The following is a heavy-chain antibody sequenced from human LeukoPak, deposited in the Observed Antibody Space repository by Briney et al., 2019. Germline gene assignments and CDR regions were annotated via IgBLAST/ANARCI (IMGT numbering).Heavy chain of an antibody. Sequence: PGRSLRLSCAASGFTFSSYGMHWVRQPQGEGLEWMAVISYDGSKKYSAESVKGRFSISRDNSKNTLYLQMNSLRAEDTAVYYCARAIGQLWTPPDYWGQGTLVTISS. CDR3: ARAIGQLWTPPDY. CDR2: ISYDGSKK. V-gene: IGHV3-30*03. J-gene: IGHJ4*02. D-gene: IGHD5-18*01. CDR1: GFTFSSYG.